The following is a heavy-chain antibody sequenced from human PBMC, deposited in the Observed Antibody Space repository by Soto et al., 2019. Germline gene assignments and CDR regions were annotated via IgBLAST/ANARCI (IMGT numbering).Heavy chain of an antibody. V-gene: IGHV3-66*01. CDR1: EVTSSGLY. CDR3: ARDVVLCDGGRCYGIPLDV. J-gene: IGHJ6*03. CDR2: IQSGGTT. Sequence: RHSSRVAEVTSSGLYRRRISKTPGKGLEWVSLIQSGGTTYYADSVKGRFTISRDTSENTLHLQMDSLRVEDTAVYYCARDVVLCDGGRCYGIPLDVCGKGITVTVSS. D-gene: IGHD2-15*01.